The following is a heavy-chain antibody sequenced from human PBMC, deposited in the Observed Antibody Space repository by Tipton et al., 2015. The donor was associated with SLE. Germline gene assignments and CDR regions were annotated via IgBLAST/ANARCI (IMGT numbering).Heavy chain of an antibody. Sequence: TLSLTCTVSGGSLSIYYWSWIRQPPGKGLEWIGYIFHSGNAYYNPSLKSRVTISVDMSRNQFSLRLDSVTAADTALYYCARGEMDVFDIWGQGTVVSVSS. CDR2: IFHSGNA. J-gene: IGHJ3*02. V-gene: IGHV4-59*12. CDR1: GGSLSIYY. CDR3: ARGEMDVFDI.